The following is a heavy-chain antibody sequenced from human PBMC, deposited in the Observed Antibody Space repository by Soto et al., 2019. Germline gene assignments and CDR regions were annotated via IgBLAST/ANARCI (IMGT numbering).Heavy chain of an antibody. CDR3: AHHRPLRPIGY. CDR1: GFSLNTSGVG. CDR2: IYWDDDK. Sequence: QITLKESGPTLVKPTQTLTLTCTFSGFSLNTSGVGVAWIRQPPGKALEWLALIYWDDDKRYSPSLKSRLTITKDTSKNQVVLTMTNMDPVDTATYYCAHHRPLRPIGYWGQGTLATVSS. V-gene: IGHV2-5*02. J-gene: IGHJ4*02.